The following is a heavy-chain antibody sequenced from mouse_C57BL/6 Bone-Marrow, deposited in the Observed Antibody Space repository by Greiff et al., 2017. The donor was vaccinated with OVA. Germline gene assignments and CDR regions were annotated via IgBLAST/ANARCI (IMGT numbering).Heavy chain of an antibody. CDR1: GFTFSDYY. Sequence: EVKLMESGGGLVQPGGSLKLSCAASGFTFSDYYMYWVRQTPEKRLEWVAYISNGGGSTYYPDTVKGRFTISRDNAKNTLYLQMSRLKSEDTAMYYCARQSYYYGSGGYYYAMDYWGQGTSVTVSS. V-gene: IGHV5-12*01. CDR2: ISNGGGST. CDR3: ARQSYYYGSGGYYYAMDY. D-gene: IGHD1-1*01. J-gene: IGHJ4*01.